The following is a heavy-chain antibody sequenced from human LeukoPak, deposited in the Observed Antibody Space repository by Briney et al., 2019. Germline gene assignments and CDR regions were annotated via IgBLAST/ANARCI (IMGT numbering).Heavy chain of an antibody. Sequence: GGSLRLSCAAPGFTFSSYGMHWVRQAPGKGLEWVAFIRYDGSNKYYADSVKGRFTISRDNSKNTLYLQMNSLRAEDTAVYYCAKMGVLGVLRFYYFDYWGQGTLVTVSS. D-gene: IGHD3-3*01. J-gene: IGHJ4*02. V-gene: IGHV3-30*02. CDR2: IRYDGSNK. CDR3: AKMGVLGVLRFYYFDY. CDR1: GFTFSSYG.